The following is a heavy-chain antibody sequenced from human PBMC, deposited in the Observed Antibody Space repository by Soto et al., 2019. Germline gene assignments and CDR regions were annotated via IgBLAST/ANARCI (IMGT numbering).Heavy chain of an antibody. CDR2: IYYVGST. V-gene: IGHV4-39*01. Sequence: SETLSLTCTVSGGSVSSPSYYWGWIRQSPGKGLEWIASIYYVGSTNYNSSLKSRVIISIDTSKDQFSLKLSSVTAADTSVYYCVRHTHGTWYSDYWGQGTLVTVSS. CDR1: GGSVSSPSYY. CDR3: VRHTHGTWYSDY. D-gene: IGHD6-13*01. J-gene: IGHJ4*02.